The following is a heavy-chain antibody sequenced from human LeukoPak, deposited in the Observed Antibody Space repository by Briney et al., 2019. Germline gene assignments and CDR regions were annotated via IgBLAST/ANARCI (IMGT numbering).Heavy chain of an antibody. CDR1: GFTFSSYS. D-gene: IGHD6-6*01. Sequence: PGGSLRLSCAASGFTFSSYSTIWVRQAPGKGLEWVSYISSSSSTIYYADSVKGRFTISRDNAKNSLYLQMNSLRAEDTAVYYCAREARGVDYWGQGTLVTVSS. J-gene: IGHJ4*02. CDR2: ISSSSSTI. V-gene: IGHV3-48*01. CDR3: AREARGVDY.